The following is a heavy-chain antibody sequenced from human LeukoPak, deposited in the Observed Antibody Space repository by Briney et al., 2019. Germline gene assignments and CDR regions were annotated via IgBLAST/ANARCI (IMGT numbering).Heavy chain of an antibody. J-gene: IGHJ3*02. CDR3: ARDLRGITGTHDAFDI. CDR2: IIPIFGTA. D-gene: IGHD1-20*01. Sequence: GASVKVSCKASGYTFTGYYMHWVRQAPGQGLEWMGRIIPIFGTANYAQKFQGRVTITTDESTSTAYMELSSLRSEDTAVYYCARDLRGITGTHDAFDIWGQGTMVTVSS. V-gene: IGHV1-69*05. CDR1: GYTFTGYY.